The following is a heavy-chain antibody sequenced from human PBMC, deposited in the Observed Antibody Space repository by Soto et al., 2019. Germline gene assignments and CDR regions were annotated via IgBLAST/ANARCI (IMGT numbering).Heavy chain of an antibody. CDR2: IYWDDDK. CDR1: GFSLRPIGVG. D-gene: IGHD3-10*01. CDR3: AHTFHYGSGNYPTYYFDY. J-gene: IGHJ4*02. Sequence: QITLKESGPTLVKPTQTLTLTCTFSGFSLRPIGVGVGWIRQPPGKALEWLALIYWDDDKRYSPSLKGSLTITKDTSKHQVVLTMTNMDPLDTATYYCAHTFHYGSGNYPTYYFDYWGQGTLVTASS. V-gene: IGHV2-5*02.